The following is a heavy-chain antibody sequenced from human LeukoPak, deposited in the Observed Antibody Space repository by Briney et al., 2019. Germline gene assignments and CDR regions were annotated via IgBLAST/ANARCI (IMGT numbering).Heavy chain of an antibody. D-gene: IGHD2-21*02. Sequence: PGGSLRLSCAASEFSVGSNYMTWVRQAPGKGPEWVSLIYSGGSTYYADSVKGRFTIARDNTKNSLRLQMNSLRVEDTAVYYCARALLLPIVTALNEHAFDLWGQGTIVTVSS. V-gene: IGHV3-66*01. CDR2: IYSGGST. CDR1: EFSVGSNY. J-gene: IGHJ3*01. CDR3: ARALLLPIVTALNEHAFDL.